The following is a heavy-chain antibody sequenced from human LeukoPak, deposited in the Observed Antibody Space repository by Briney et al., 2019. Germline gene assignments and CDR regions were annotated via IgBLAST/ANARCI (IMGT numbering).Heavy chain of an antibody. J-gene: IGHJ4*02. V-gene: IGHV3-23*01. CDR3: AKMMGYDSSGYIDY. Sequence: PGGSLRLSCAASGFTFGSYAMSWVRQAPGKGLEWVSAISGSGGSTYYADSVKGRFTISRDNSKNTLYLQMNSLRAEDTAVYYCAKMMGYDSSGYIDYWGQGTLVTVSS. CDR1: GFTFGSYA. CDR2: ISGSGGST. D-gene: IGHD3-22*01.